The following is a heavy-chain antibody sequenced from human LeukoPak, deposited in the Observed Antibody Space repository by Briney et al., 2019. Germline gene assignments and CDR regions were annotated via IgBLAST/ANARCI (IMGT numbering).Heavy chain of an antibody. CDR3: ARAPEFSSGWLLDC. Sequence: SETLSLTCSVSGGSISTYYGCWIRQSAGKGLEWIGRIHTSGSTNYNPSLKSRVTMSVDTSKNQFSLKVTSVSAADTGVYYCARAPEFSSGWLLDCWGQGSLVTVSS. J-gene: IGHJ4*02. CDR2: IHTSGST. D-gene: IGHD6-19*01. CDR1: GGSISTYY. V-gene: IGHV4-4*07.